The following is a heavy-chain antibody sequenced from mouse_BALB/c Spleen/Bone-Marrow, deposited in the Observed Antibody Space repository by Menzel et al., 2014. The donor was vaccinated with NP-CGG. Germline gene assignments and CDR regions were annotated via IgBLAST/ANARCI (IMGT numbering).Heavy chain of an antibody. J-gene: IGHJ3*01. CDR1: GFNIKDTY. D-gene: IGHD1-1*01. V-gene: IGHV14-3*02. Sequence: EVQLQQSGAEPVKPGASVKLSCTASGFNIKDTYMHWVKQRPEQGLEWIGRIDPANGNTKYDPKFQGKATITADTSSNTAYLQLSSLTSDDTAVYYCASYYYGSSSFAYWGQGTLVTVSA. CDR3: ASYYYGSSSFAY. CDR2: IDPANGNT.